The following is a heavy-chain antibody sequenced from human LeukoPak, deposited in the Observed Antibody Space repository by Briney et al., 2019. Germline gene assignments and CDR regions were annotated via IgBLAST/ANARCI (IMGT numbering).Heavy chain of an antibody. V-gene: IGHV1-24*01. Sequence: ASVKVSCKVSGYTLTELSMHWVRQAPGKGLEWMGGFDPEDGETIYAQKFQGRVTMTEDTSTDTAYMELSSLISEDTAVYYCATYYYDSSGYYYIAFDIWGQGTMVTVSS. CDR3: ATYYYDSSGYYYIAFDI. J-gene: IGHJ3*02. D-gene: IGHD3-22*01. CDR2: FDPEDGET. CDR1: GYTLTELS.